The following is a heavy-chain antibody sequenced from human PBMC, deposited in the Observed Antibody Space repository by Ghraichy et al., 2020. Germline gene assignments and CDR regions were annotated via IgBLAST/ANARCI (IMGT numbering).Heavy chain of an antibody. D-gene: IGHD6-6*01. J-gene: IGHJ6*03. CDR2: INAGNGNT. CDR1: GYTFTSYA. CDR3: ARDRSYSSSLYYYFYMDV. V-gene: IGHV1-3*01. Sequence: ASVKVSCKASGYTFTSYAMHWVRQAPGQRLEWMGWINAGNGNTKYSQKFQGRVTITRDTSASTAYMELSSLRSEDTAVYYCARDRSYSSSLYYYFYMDVWGKGTTVTVSS.